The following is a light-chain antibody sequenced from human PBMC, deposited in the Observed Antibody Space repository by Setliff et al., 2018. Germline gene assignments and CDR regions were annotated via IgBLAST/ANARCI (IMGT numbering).Light chain of an antibody. CDR3: SSYASSINPDV. J-gene: IGLJ1*01. V-gene: IGLV2-8*01. CDR1: SSDVGAYNY. CDR2: EVT. Sequence: QSALTQPPSASGSPGQSLTISCTGTSSDVGAYNYVSWYQQHPGKAPKLMIYEVTKRPSGVPGRFSGSKSGNTASLTVSGLQAEDEADYYCSSYASSINPDVFGTGTKVTVL.